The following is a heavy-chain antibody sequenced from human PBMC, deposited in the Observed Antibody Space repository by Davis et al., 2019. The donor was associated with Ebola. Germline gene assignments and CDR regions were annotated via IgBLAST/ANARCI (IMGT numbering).Heavy chain of an antibody. CDR3: ARDRNWVVRAFDI. D-gene: IGHD1-1*01. CDR2: ISGSGGST. Sequence: GESLKISCAASGFTFSSYAMSWVRQAPGKGLEWVSAISGSGGSTSYAQKFQGRVTMTRDTSTSTVYMELSSLRSEDTAVYYCARDRNWVVRAFDIWGQGTMVTVSS. CDR1: GFTFSSYA. J-gene: IGHJ3*02. V-gene: IGHV3-23*01.